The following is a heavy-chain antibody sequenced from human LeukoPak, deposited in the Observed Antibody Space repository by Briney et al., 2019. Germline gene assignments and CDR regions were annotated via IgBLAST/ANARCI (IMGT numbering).Heavy chain of an antibody. CDR3: ARSVYSSKGMGYMDV. D-gene: IGHD6-13*01. CDR1: GFTFSSYS. V-gene: IGHV3-48*04. CDR2: ITSHTSTI. Sequence: PGGSLRLSCAASGFTFSSYSMNWVRQAPGKGLEWVSYITSHTSTIYYADSVKGRFTISRDSAKNSLYLLMNSLRAEDTAVYYCARSVYSSKGMGYMDVWGKGTTVTISS. J-gene: IGHJ6*03.